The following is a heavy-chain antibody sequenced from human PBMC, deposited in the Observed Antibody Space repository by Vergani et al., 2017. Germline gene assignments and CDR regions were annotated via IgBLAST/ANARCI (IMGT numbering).Heavy chain of an antibody. V-gene: IGHV3-23*04. J-gene: IGHJ4*02. CDR3: AKQYFVSGNYLFDY. D-gene: IGHD3-10*01. Sequence: EVQLVESGGGLIQPGRSLRLSCAASGFTFEDFAMHWVRQAPGKGLEWVSGISGSGVSAYYTDSVKGRFTISRDNSKNMLFLQMNNLRTEDTAIYYCAKQYFVSGNYLFDYWGQGTLVTVSS. CDR1: GFTFEDFA. CDR2: ISGSGVSA.